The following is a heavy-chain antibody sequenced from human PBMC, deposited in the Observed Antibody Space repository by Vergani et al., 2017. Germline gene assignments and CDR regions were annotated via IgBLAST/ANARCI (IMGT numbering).Heavy chain of an antibody. Sequence: QLQLQESGSGLVKPSQTLSLTCAVSGGSISSGGYSWSWVRQPPGKGREWIGYIYHSGSTYYNPSLKSRVTISVDRSKNQFSLKLSSVTAADTAVYYCARVADYYYYMDVWGKGTTVTVSS. J-gene: IGHJ6*03. CDR2: IYHSGST. CDR3: ARVADYYYYMDV. V-gene: IGHV4-30-2*01. CDR1: GGSISSGGYS.